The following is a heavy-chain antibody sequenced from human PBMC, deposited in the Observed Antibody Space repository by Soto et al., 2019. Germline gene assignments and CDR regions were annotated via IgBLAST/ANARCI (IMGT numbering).Heavy chain of an antibody. CDR2: ISGSGGST. J-gene: IGHJ4*02. V-gene: IGHV3-23*01. Sequence: PVGSLRLSCAASGFTFSSYAISWVRQAPGKGLEWVSAISGSGGSTYYADSVKGRFTISRDNSKNTLYLQMNSLRAEDTAVYYCAKDQIGSSGQHFDYWGQGTLVTVSS. CDR3: AKDQIGSSGQHFDY. CDR1: GFTFSSYA. D-gene: IGHD6-6*01.